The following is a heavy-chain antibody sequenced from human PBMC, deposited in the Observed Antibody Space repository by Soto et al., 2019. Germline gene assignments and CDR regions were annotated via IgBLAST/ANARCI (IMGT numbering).Heavy chain of an antibody. CDR1: GGTFSSYA. V-gene: IGHV1-69*05. CDR2: IIPIFGTA. J-gene: IGHJ1*01. D-gene: IGHD3-22*01. Sequence: QVQLVQSGAEVKKPGSSVKVSCKASGGTFSSYAISWVRQAPGQGLEWMGGIIPIFGTANYAQKFQGRVTITSDESTSTAYMELSSLRSEDTAVYDCARGGASYYYDSSGYAEYFQHWGQGTLVTVSS. CDR3: ARGGASYYYDSSGYAEYFQH.